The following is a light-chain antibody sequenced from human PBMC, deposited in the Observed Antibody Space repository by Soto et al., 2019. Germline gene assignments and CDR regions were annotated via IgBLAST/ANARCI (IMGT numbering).Light chain of an antibody. V-gene: IGKV3-11*01. Sequence: EIVLTQSPATLSLSPGERATLSCRASQSVSSYLAWYQQKPDQAPRLLIYDASNRATGISGRFSGSGSGTDFTLTISSLEPEDFAVYYCQQRSNWPPITFGQGTRLEIK. CDR1: QSVSSY. J-gene: IGKJ5*01. CDR2: DAS. CDR3: QQRSNWPPIT.